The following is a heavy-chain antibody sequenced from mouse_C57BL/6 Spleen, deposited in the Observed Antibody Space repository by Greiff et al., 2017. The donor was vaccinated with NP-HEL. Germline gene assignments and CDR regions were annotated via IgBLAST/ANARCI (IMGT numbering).Heavy chain of an antibody. CDR3: ARNDYYSNYWYFDV. V-gene: IGHV1-72*01. D-gene: IGHD2-5*01. CDR2: IDPNSGGT. J-gene: IGHJ1*03. CDR1: GYTFTSYW. Sequence: QQSCKASGYTFTSYWMHWVKQRPGRGLEWIGRIDPNSGGTKYNEKFKSKATLTVDKPSSTAYMQLSSLTSEDSAVYYCARNDYYSNYWYFDVWGTGTTVTVSS.